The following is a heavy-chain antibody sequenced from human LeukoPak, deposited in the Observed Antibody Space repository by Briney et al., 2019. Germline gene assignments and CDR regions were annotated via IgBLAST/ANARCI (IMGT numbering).Heavy chain of an antibody. CDR1: GYTFTSYG. CDR2: ISAYNGNT. J-gene: IGHJ4*02. D-gene: IGHD5-18*01. CDR3: ARVRGYSYGTGFDY. V-gene: IGHV1-18*01. Sequence: ASVKVSCXASGYTFTSYGISWVRQAPGQGLEWMGWISAYNGNTNYAQKLQGRVTMTTDTSTSTAYMGLRSLRSDDTAVYYCARVRGYSYGTGFDYWGQGTLVTVSS.